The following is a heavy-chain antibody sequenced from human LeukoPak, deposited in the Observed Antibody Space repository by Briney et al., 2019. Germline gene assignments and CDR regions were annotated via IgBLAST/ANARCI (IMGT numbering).Heavy chain of an antibody. CDR3: ARDERRRSGSYYNNYFDY. D-gene: IGHD3-10*01. V-gene: IGHV1-2*02. CDR2: INHNSGGT. J-gene: IGHJ4*02. CDR1: GYTFIGYY. Sequence: ASVKVSCKASGYTFIGYYMHWVRQAPGQGLEWMGWINHNSGGTNYAQKVQGRVTMTRDTSISTAYMELSRLRSDDTAVYYCARDERRRSGSYYNNYFDYWGQGTLVTVSS.